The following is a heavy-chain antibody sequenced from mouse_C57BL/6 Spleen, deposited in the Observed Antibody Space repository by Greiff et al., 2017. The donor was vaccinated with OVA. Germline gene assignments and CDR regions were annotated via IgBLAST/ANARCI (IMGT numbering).Heavy chain of an antibody. V-gene: IGHV1-9*01. CDR2: ILPGSGST. D-gene: IGHD2-4*01. CDR1: GYTFPGYW. J-gene: IGHJ3*01. Sequence: QVQLKQSGAELMKPGASVKLSCKATGYTFPGYWIEWVKQRPGHGLEWIGEILPGSGSTNYTEKFKGKATFTADTSSNTAYMQLSSLTTEDSASYYCAIYYDYGRGFAYWGQGTLVTVSA. CDR3: AIYYDYGRGFAY.